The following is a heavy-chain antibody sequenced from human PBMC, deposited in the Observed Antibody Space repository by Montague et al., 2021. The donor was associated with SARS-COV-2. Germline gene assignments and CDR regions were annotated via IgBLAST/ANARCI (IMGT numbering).Heavy chain of an antibody. CDR3: ARDGTASDWFDP. CDR1: GGSIRSENYY. CDR2: IHYSGST. V-gene: IGHV4-31*03. D-gene: IGHD1-26*01. Sequence: TLSLTCTVSGGSIRSENYYWSWIRQHPGKGLEWIGYIHYSGSTDYNPSLNSRVSISVDTSKNQFSLKLRSVTAADTAVYFCARDGTASDWFDPWGQGTLVTVSS. J-gene: IGHJ5*02.